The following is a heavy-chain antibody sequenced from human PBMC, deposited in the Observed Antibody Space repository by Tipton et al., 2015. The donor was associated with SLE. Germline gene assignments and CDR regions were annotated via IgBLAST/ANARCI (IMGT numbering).Heavy chain of an antibody. CDR3: ARDRGAQYYLDF. D-gene: IGHD4/OR15-4a*01. CDR1: GFTFKWYW. V-gene: IGHV3-7*01. Sequence: LRLSCAASGFTFKWYWMAWVRQAPGKGLEWVANIKEDGSEKYYVDSVKGRFTISRDNAKNSLYLQMNNVRVEDTAVYYCARDRGAQYYLDFWGQGTLVPVSS. CDR2: IKEDGSEK. J-gene: IGHJ4*02.